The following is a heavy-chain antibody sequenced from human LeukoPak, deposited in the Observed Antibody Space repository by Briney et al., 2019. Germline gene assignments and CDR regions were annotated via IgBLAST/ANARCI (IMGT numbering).Heavy chain of an antibody. CDR1: GFTFSNYW. CDR2: ISSSGSTI. Sequence: PGGSLRLSCAASGFTFSNYWMNWVRQAPGKGLEWVSYISSSGSTICYADSVKGRFTISRDNAKNSLYLQMNSLRAEDTAVYYCARATNWGYAFDIWGQGTVVTVSS. D-gene: IGHD7-27*01. V-gene: IGHV3-48*03. J-gene: IGHJ3*02. CDR3: ARATNWGYAFDI.